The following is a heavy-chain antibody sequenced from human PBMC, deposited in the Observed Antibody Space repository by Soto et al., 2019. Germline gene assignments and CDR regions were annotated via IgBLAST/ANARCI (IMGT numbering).Heavy chain of an antibody. Sequence: GGSLRLSCAASGFTFDDYAMHWVRQAPGKGLEWVSGISWNSGSMGYADSVKGRFTISRDNAKNSLYLQMNSLRAEDTALYYCAKDTTNGSGSYYRGSFDYWGQGTLVTVSS. V-gene: IGHV3-9*01. D-gene: IGHD3-10*01. CDR3: AKDTTNGSGSYYRGSFDY. CDR1: GFTFDDYA. CDR2: ISWNSGSM. J-gene: IGHJ4*02.